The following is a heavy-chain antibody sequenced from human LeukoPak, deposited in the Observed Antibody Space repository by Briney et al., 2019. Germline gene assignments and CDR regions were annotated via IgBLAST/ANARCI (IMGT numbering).Heavy chain of an antibody. CDR3: AREGDICSGGSCHPTLDY. V-gene: IGHV1-69*05. D-gene: IGHD2-15*01. Sequence: SVKVSCKASGGTFSSYAISWVRQAPGQGLEWMGGIIPIFGTANYAQKFQGRVTMTRDTSTSTVYMELSSLRAEDMAVYYCAREGDICSGGSCHPTLDYWGQGTLVTVSS. CDR1: GGTFSSYA. CDR2: IIPIFGTA. J-gene: IGHJ4*02.